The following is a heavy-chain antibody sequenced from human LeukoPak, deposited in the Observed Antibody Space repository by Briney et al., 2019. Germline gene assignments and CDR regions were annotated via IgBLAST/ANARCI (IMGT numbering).Heavy chain of an antibody. D-gene: IGHD6-19*01. CDR3: ARDATKGSSGWYPY. J-gene: IGHJ4*02. CDR1: GFTFSSYS. V-gene: IGHV3-21*01. CDR2: ISSSSSYI. Sequence: PGGSLRLSCAASGFTFSSYSMNWVRQAPGKGLEWVSSISSSSSYIYYADSVKGRFTISRDNAKNSLYLQMNSLRAEDTAVYYCARDATKGSSGWYPYWGQGTLVTVSS.